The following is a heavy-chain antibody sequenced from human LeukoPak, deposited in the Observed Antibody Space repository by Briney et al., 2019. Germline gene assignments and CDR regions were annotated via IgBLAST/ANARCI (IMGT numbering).Heavy chain of an antibody. V-gene: IGHV1-46*01. CDR3: ARDMGYGGNYHLKVIDY. Sequence: ASVKVSCKASGYTFTSYYMHWVRQAPGQGLEWMGIINPSGGSTSYAQKFQGRVTMTRGTSTSTVYMELSSLRSEDTAVYYCARDMGYGGNYHLKVIDYWGQGTLVTVSS. CDR2: INPSGGST. J-gene: IGHJ4*02. CDR1: GYTFTSYY. D-gene: IGHD4-23*01.